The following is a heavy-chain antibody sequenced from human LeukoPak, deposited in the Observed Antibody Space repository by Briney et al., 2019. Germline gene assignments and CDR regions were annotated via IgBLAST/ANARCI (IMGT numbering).Heavy chain of an antibody. J-gene: IGHJ4*02. Sequence: GGSLRLSCAAFGFTFDDYGMSWVRQAPGKGLEWVSGINWNGGSTGYADSVKGRFTISRDNAKNSLYLQMNSLRAEDTALYYCATDHCSGGSCYERENYWGQGTLVTVSS. CDR3: ATDHCSGGSCYERENY. CDR1: GFTFDDYG. V-gene: IGHV3-20*04. D-gene: IGHD2-15*01. CDR2: INWNGGST.